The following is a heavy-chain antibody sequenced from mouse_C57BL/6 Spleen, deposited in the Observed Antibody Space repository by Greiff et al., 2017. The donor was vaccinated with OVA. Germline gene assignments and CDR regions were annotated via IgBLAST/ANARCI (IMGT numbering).Heavy chain of an antibody. J-gene: IGHJ2*01. Sequence: QVQLQQPGAELVKPGASVKMSCKASGYTFTSYWITWVKQRPGQGLEWIGYIPPGSGSTNSHEKFKSKATLTVDTSSSTVYMKLSSLTSEDSAVYYCARSITTVDFDYWGQGTTLTVAS. CDR3: ARSITTVDFDY. CDR1: GYTFTSYW. V-gene: IGHV1-55*01. D-gene: IGHD1-1*01. CDR2: IPPGSGST.